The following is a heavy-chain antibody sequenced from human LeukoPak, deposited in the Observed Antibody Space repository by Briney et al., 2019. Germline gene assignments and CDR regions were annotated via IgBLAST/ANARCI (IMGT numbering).Heavy chain of an antibody. CDR1: GYTFTSYD. J-gene: IGHJ4*02. CDR3: ARTLHYYDSSGFAY. V-gene: IGHV1-69*04. D-gene: IGHD3-22*01. CDR2: IIPIFGIA. Sequence: GASVKVSCKASGYTFTSYDINWVRQAPGQGLEWMGRIIPIFGIANYAQKFQGRVTITADKSTSTAYMELSSLRSEDTAVYYCARTLHYYDSSGFAYWGQGTLVTVSS.